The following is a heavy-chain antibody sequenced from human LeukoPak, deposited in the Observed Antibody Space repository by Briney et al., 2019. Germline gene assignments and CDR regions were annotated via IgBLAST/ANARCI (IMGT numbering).Heavy chain of an antibody. CDR1: GFTFGDYA. Sequence: GALRLSCTASGFTFGDYAMSWFRQAPGKGLEWVGFIRSKAYGGTTEYAASVKGRFTISRDDSKSIAYLQMNSLKTEDTAVYYCTRDHSQRYFDWLFYMDVWGKGTTVTVSS. CDR3: TRDHSQRYFDWLFYMDV. J-gene: IGHJ6*03. CDR2: IRSKAYGGTT. D-gene: IGHD3-9*01. V-gene: IGHV3-49*03.